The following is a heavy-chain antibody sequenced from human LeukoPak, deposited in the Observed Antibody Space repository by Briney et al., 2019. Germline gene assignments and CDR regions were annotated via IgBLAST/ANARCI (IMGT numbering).Heavy chain of an antibody. J-gene: IGHJ2*01. CDR1: GGSISSYY. CDR3: ARGAYYYDSSGPPEYFDL. Sequence: SETLSLTCTVSGGSISSYYWSWIRQPPGKGLEWIGYIYYSGSTNYNPSLKSRVTISVDTSKNQFSLKLSSVTAADTAVYYCARGAYYYDSSGPPEYFDLWGRGTLVTVSS. D-gene: IGHD3-22*01. CDR2: IYYSGST. V-gene: IGHV4-59*01.